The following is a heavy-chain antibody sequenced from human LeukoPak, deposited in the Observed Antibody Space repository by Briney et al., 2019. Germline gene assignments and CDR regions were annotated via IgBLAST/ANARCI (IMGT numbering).Heavy chain of an antibody. J-gene: IGHJ4*02. CDR1: GFTFSNYA. D-gene: IGHD2-2*01. CDR3: AKDRRYCSSTSCYGDFGY. CDR2: VSGSGGST. V-gene: IGHV3-23*01. Sequence: QPGGSLRLSCAASGFTFSNYAMNWVRQAPGKGLEWVSGVSGSGGSTYYADSVKGRFTISRDNSKNTLYLQMDSLRAEDTAVYYCAKDRRYCSSTSCYGDFGYWGQGTLATVSS.